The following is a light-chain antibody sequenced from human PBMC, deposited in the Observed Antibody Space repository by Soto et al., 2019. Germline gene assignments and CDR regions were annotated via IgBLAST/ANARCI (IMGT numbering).Light chain of an antibody. J-gene: IGKJ1*01. Sequence: IQMTQSPSTLSASVGDRVTITCRASQSISSWLAWYQQKPGKAPKLLIYDASSLESGVPSRFSGSGSGTEITLTISSLQPDDFATYYCQQYNSYSTFGQGTKV. CDR2: DAS. CDR1: QSISSW. CDR3: QQYNSYST. V-gene: IGKV1-5*01.